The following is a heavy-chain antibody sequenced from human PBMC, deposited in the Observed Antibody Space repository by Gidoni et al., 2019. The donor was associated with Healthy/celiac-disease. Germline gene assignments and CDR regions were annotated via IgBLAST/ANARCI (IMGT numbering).Heavy chain of an antibody. CDR3: ARHGRTGESAFDI. V-gene: IGHV4-39*01. CDR1: GGPISSSSYS. J-gene: IGHJ3*02. Sequence: QLQLQASGPGLVKPSVTLSLTCPVSGGPISSSSYSWGWIRQPPGKGLEWIGSIYYSGSTYYNPSLKSRVTISGDTSKNQFSLKLSSVTAEDTAVYYCARHGRTGESAFDIWGQGTMVTVSS. D-gene: IGHD3-10*01. CDR2: IYYSGST.